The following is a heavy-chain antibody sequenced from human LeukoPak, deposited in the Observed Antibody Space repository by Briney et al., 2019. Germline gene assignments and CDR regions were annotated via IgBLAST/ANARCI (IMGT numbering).Heavy chain of an antibody. CDR1: GGSFNSYA. J-gene: IGHJ5*02. V-gene: IGHV1-69*13. CDR2: IIPIFGTA. CDR3: ATTAATAGMNWFDP. Sequence: SAKVSCKASGGSFNSYAINWVRQAPGQGLEWMGGIIPIFGTANYAQKFQGRVTITADESTSTAYMELSSLRSEDTAVYYCATTAATAGMNWFDPWGQGTLVTVSS. D-gene: IGHD6-13*01.